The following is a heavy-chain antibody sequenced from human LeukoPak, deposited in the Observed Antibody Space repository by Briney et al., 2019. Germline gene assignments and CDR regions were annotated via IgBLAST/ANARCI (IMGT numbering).Heavy chain of an antibody. V-gene: IGHV4-38-2*02. J-gene: IGHJ4*02. CDR3: ARIVQITGTIPH. CDR2: IYHSGNT. D-gene: IGHD1-1*01. CDR1: GFSISGGYY. Sequence: SETLSLTCSVSGFSISGGYYWGWIRQPPGKGLEWLGSIYHSGNTDYNPSLKSRVTISVDTAKNKSFLRLGSVTAADTAVYYCARIVQITGTIPHWGQGTLVTVSS.